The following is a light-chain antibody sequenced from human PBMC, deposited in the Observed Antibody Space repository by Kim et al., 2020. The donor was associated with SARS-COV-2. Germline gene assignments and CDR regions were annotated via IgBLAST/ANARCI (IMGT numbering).Light chain of an antibody. CDR2: AAS. CDR3: QQSYSTPIT. CDR1: QSIRSD. Sequence: ASVGDRVTITCRASQSIRSDLNWYQQKPGKAPKLLIYAASSLQSGVPSRFSGSGSGTDFTLTISSLQPEDFATYYCQQSYSTPITFGQGTRLEIK. V-gene: IGKV1-39*01. J-gene: IGKJ5*01.